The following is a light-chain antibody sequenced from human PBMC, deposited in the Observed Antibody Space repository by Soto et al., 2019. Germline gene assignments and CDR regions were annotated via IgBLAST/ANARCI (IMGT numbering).Light chain of an antibody. Sequence: IQLTQSPSSLSASVVDRVTITCRASQGISSYLAWYQLKPGKAPKLLIYSTSTLQSGVPSRFSGSGSGTDFTLTISSLQPEDFATYYCQQSYSTPHTFGQGTRLEIK. CDR2: STS. V-gene: IGKV1-39*01. J-gene: IGKJ5*01. CDR1: QGISSY. CDR3: QQSYSTPHT.